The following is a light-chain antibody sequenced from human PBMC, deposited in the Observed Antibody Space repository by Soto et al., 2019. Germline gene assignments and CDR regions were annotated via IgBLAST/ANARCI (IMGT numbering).Light chain of an antibody. Sequence: QAVVTQPPSVSGAPGQRITISCTGSSSNIGAGYAVHWYQHLPGTAPKLLIFDNNNRPSGVPDRFPGSKSGTSASLAITGLQAEDEADYYCQSFDSSLSVVVFGGGTKLTVL. V-gene: IGLV1-40*01. CDR3: QSFDSSLSVVV. CDR1: SSNIGAGYA. J-gene: IGLJ2*01. CDR2: DNN.